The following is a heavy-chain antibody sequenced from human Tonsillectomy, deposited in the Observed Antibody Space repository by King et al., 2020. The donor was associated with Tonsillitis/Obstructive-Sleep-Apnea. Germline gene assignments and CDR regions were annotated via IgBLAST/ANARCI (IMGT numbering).Heavy chain of an antibody. CDR3: AKDGDDYGGIRFDY. D-gene: IGHD4-23*01. CDR1: GFSFDDYA. Sequence: EVQLVESGGGVVQPGGSLRLSCAASGFSFDDYAMHWVRQAPRKGLEWVSLISGDVISTYYADSVKGRFTISRDNSKNSLYLQMNSLRSEDTALYYCAKDGDDYGGIRFDYWGQGTQATVSS. V-gene: IGHV3-43*02. CDR2: ISGDVIST. J-gene: IGHJ4*02.